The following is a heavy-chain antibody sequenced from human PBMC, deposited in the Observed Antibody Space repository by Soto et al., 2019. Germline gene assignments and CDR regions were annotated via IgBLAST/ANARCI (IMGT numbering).Heavy chain of an antibody. D-gene: IGHD3-22*01. CDR1: GGSISTYY. Sequence: PSETLSLTCTVSGGSISTYYWSWIRQPPGKGLEWIGYIYYSASTNYSPSLKSRVTISVDTSKNQFSLNLSSVTAADTAVYYCVRITMIVVAMGDAFDIWGQGTMVTVSS. V-gene: IGHV4-59*08. J-gene: IGHJ3*02. CDR3: VRITMIVVAMGDAFDI. CDR2: IYYSAST.